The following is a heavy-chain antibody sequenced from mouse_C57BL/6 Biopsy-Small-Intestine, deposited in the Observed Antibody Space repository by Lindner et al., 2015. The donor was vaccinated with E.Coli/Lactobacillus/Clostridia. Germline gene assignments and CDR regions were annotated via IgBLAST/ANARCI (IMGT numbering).Heavy chain of an antibody. CDR3: VRHAVAKDYAMDY. CDR1: GFSFNTYA. D-gene: IGHD1-1*01. V-gene: IGHV10-1*01. Sequence: VQLQESGGGLVQPKGSLKLSCAASGFSFNTYAMNWVRQAPGKGSEWVARIRSKSNNYATYYADSVKDRFTISRDDSESMLYLQMNNLKTEDTAMYYCVRHAVAKDYAMDYWGQGTSVTVSS. CDR2: IRSKSNNYAT. J-gene: IGHJ4*01.